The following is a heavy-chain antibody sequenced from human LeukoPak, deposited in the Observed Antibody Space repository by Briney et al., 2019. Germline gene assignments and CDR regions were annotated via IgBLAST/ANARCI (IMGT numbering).Heavy chain of an antibody. D-gene: IGHD6-19*01. J-gene: IGHJ6*02. CDR1: GFTFSSYG. Sequence: GRSLRLSCAASGFTFSSYGMHWVRQAPGKGLEWVAVISYDGSNKYYADSVKGRFTISRDNSKNTLYLQMNSLRAEDTAVYYCARDPGASGIAVAGLYYYYYGMDVWGQGTTVTVSS. CDR3: ARDPGASGIAVAGLYYYYYGMDV. CDR2: ISYDGSNK. V-gene: IGHV3-30*03.